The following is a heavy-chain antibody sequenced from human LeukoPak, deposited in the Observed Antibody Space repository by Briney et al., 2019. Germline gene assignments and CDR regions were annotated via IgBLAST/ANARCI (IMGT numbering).Heavy chain of an antibody. Sequence: PGGSLRLSCAASGFTFRSYGMHWVRQAPGKGLEWVALITYDDFYKYYGDSVKGRFTISRDNSKNTLYLQMNSLRPEDTAVYYCARETVLLWFGELSRWFDPWGQGTLVTVSS. CDR3: ARETVLLWFGELSRWFDP. V-gene: IGHV3-30*03. D-gene: IGHD3-10*01. CDR1: GFTFRSYG. CDR2: ITYDDFYK. J-gene: IGHJ5*02.